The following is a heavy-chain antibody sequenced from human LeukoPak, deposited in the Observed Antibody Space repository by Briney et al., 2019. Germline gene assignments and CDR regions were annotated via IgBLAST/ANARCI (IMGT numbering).Heavy chain of an antibody. D-gene: IGHD3-22*01. CDR3: ARVGYYDSSGYYPLGAFDI. V-gene: IGHV1-69*13. J-gene: IGHJ3*02. CDR2: IIPIFGTA. CDR1: GGTFSSYA. Sequence: SVKVSCTASGGTFSSYAISWVRQAPGQGLEWMGGIIPIFGTANYAQKFQGRVTITADESTSTAYMELSSLRSEDTAVYYCARVGYYDSSGYYPLGAFDIWGQGTMVTVSS.